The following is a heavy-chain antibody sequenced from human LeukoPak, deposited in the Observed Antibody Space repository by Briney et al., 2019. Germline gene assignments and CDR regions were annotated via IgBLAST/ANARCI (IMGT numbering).Heavy chain of an antibody. CDR2: VYDSETT. Sequence: SETLSLTCTVSGGSVSSVNYYWSWIRQPPGKGLEWIGYVYDSETTNYNPSLKSRVTISVDTSMNQFSLKLNSVTAADTAVYYCARSSGSGSYAWYFDLWGRGALVTVSS. V-gene: IGHV4-61*01. D-gene: IGHD3-10*01. J-gene: IGHJ2*01. CDR3: ARSSGSGSYAWYFDL. CDR1: GGSVSSVNYY.